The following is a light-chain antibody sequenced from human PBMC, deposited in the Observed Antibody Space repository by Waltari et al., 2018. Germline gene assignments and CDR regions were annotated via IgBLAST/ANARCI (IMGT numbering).Light chain of an antibody. J-gene: IGKJ1*01. CDR2: WAS. CDR1: QSVLYSSRNKSY. V-gene: IGKV4-1*01. Sequence: DIVMTQSPDSLAVSLGERATINCKPSQSVLYSSRNKSYLTWYQQKPGQPPKLLIYWASTRESGVPDRFSGSGSGTDFTLTISSLQAEDVAVYYCHQYYSTPWTFGQGTKVEIK. CDR3: HQYYSTPWT.